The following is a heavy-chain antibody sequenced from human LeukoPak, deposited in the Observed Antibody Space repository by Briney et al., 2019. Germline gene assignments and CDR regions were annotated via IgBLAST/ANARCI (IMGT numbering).Heavy chain of an antibody. Sequence: PSETLSLTCAVYGGSFSGYYWSWVRQPPGKGLEWIGEINHSVSNNYNPSLKSRVTISVDTSKNQFSLKLSSVTAADTAVYYCARGSRYYGSGSYPIKRRCYFDYWGQGTLVTVSS. CDR3: ARGSRYYGSGSYPIKRRCYFDY. CDR2: INHSVSN. J-gene: IGHJ4*02. V-gene: IGHV4-34*01. D-gene: IGHD3-10*01. CDR1: GGSFSGYY.